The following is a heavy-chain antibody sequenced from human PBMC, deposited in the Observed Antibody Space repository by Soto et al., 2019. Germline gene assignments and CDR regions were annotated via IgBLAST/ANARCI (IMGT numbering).Heavy chain of an antibody. CDR1: GGSFSGYY. Sequence: SETLSLTCAVYGGSFSGYYWSWIRQPPGKGLEWIGEINHSGSTNYNPSLKSRVTISVDTSKNQFSLKLSSVTAADTAVYYCARRRNYCSGGSCYPTPLYWGQGTLVTVSS. J-gene: IGHJ4*02. CDR3: ARRRNYCSGGSCYPTPLY. V-gene: IGHV4-34*01. D-gene: IGHD2-15*01. CDR2: INHSGST.